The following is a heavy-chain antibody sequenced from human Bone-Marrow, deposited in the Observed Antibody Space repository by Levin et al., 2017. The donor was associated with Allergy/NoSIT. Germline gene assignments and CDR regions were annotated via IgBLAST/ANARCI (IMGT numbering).Heavy chain of an antibody. CDR2: IYYSGST. J-gene: IGHJ6*03. Sequence: SETLSLTCTVSGGSISSYYWSWIRQPPGKGLEWIGYIYYSGSTNYNPSLKSRVTISVDTSKNQFSLKLSSVTAADTAVYYCARGRYDFWSGYYGGYYYMDVWGKGTTVTVSS. V-gene: IGHV4-59*01. CDR1: GGSISSYY. CDR3: ARGRYDFWSGYYGGYYYMDV. D-gene: IGHD3-3*01.